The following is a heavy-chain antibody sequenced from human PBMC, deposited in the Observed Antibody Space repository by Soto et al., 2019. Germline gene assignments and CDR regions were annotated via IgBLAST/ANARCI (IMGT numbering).Heavy chain of an antibody. Sequence: PGGSLSLSCSASGFTFSSYAVSWVRQAPKKRLEWVSAISGSGVSTYYADSVKDRFTISRDNSKKTLYLQMNSLRAEDTAVYFFLKSPGMYYYDSSGYYHYDYWGQGTLVTVSS. J-gene: IGHJ4*02. V-gene: IGHV3-23*01. CDR3: LKSPGMYYYDSSGYYHYDY. CDR2: ISGSGVST. CDR1: GFTFSSYA. D-gene: IGHD3-22*01.